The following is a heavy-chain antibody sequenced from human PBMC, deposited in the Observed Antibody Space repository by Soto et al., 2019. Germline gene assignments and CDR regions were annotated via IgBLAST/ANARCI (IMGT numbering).Heavy chain of an antibody. J-gene: IGHJ6*02. CDR3: ARDKDRQQLGGNYYYILDV. CDR1: GGTFSTSA. D-gene: IGHD3-3*02. Sequence: QVQLVQSGAEVKKPGSSVKVSCKASGGTFSTSAISWVRQAPGQGLEWVGGIMPVFPTPDYAQKFQGRVTITADESTTTAYLELTSLRTDYTAVYYCARDKDRQQLGGNYYYILDVWGQGTAITVSS. V-gene: IGHV1-69*12. CDR2: IMPVFPTP.